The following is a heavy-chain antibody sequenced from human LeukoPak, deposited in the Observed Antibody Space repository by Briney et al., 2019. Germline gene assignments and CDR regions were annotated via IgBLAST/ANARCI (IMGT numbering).Heavy chain of an antibody. CDR1: GYAFITHA. Sequence: ASVKVSCKASGYAFITHAIHWVRPAPGQRLEWMGWINTGNGNTKYSQGFQGRVTITRDTSASTAYMELSSLRSEDMAVYYCARGGDILTGYSPNWIDPWGQGTLVTVSS. V-gene: IGHV1-3*03. CDR3: ARGGDILTGYSPNWIDP. D-gene: IGHD3-9*01. J-gene: IGHJ5*02. CDR2: INTGNGNT.